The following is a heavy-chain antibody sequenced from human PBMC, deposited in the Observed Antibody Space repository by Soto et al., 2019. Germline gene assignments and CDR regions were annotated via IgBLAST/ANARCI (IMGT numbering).Heavy chain of an antibody. D-gene: IGHD3-22*01. J-gene: IGHJ5*02. Sequence: QVQLVQSGAEVKKPGASVKVSCKASGYTFTSYGISWVRQAPGQGLEWMGWISAYNGNTNYAQKLQGRVTMTTDTSTSTAYMELRSLRSGDTAVYYCARDRGRYYDSSGYYLNWFDPWGQGTLVTVSS. V-gene: IGHV1-18*04. CDR3: ARDRGRYYDSSGYYLNWFDP. CDR2: ISAYNGNT. CDR1: GYTFTSYG.